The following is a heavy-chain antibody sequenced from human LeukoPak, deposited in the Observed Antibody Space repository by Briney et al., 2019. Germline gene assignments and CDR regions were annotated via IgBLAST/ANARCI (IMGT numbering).Heavy chain of an antibody. J-gene: IGHJ5*02. V-gene: IGHV4-38-2*01. Sequence: SETLSLTCAVSGYSISSGYYWGWIRQPPGKGLEWIGSIYHSGSTYYNPSLKSRVTISVDTSKNQFPLKLSSVTAADTAVYYCARHPFDPWGQGTLVTVSS. CDR2: IYHSGST. CDR1: GYSISSGYY. CDR3: ARHPFDP.